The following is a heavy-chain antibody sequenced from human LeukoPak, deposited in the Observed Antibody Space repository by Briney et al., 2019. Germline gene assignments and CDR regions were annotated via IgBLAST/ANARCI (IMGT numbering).Heavy chain of an antibody. Sequence: SETLSLTCAVSGGSISSSNWWSWVRQPPGKGLEWIGEIYHSGSTNYNPSLKNRVTISVDKSKNQFSLKLSSVTAADTAVYYCARVGVVFGVVILFDYWGQGTLVTVSS. CDR1: GGSISSSNW. CDR2: IYHSGST. J-gene: IGHJ4*02. CDR3: ARVGVVFGVVILFDY. D-gene: IGHD3-3*01. V-gene: IGHV4-4*02.